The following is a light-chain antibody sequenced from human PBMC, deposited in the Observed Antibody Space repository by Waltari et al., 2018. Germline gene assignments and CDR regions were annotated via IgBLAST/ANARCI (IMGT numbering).Light chain of an antibody. Sequence: QTVVTQEPSLTVSPGGTVTLTCASSPGAATGDNWPNWSQQNPGKAPRALIFSTPNKHAWTPARFSGSLLEGKAALTLSDVQPEDEAEYYCLLYCTRAWVFGGGTKLTVL. CDR2: STP. CDR3: LLYCTRAWV. J-gene: IGLJ3*02. CDR1: PGAATGDNW. V-gene: IGLV7-43*01.